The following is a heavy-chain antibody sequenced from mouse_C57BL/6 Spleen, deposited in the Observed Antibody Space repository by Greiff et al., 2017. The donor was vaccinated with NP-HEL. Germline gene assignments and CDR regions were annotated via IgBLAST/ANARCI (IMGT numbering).Heavy chain of an antibody. CDR2: IDPSDSET. V-gene: IGHV1-52*01. D-gene: IGHD1-1*01. CDR3: AREGTTTVVPFAY. J-gene: IGHJ3*01. CDR1: GYTFTSYW. Sequence: VQLQQPGAELVRPGSSVKLSCKASGYTFTSYWMHWVKQRPIQGLEWIGNIDPSDSETHYNQKFKDKATLTVDKSSSTAYMQLSSLTSEDSAVYYCAREGTTTVVPFAYWGQGTLVTVSA.